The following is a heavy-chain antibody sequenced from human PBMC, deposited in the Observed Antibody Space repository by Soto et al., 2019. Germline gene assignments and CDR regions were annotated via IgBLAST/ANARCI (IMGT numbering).Heavy chain of an antibody. CDR1: GFSLSTIRVA. V-gene: IGHV2-5*02. D-gene: IGHD3-3*01. CDR2: IFWDDDK. Sequence: SGPTVVSPTQTLTPTCTFSGFSLSTIRVAVGWIREAARTAPEWVAFIFWDDDKRYSPSVENRLTTTKDTSKNQVVLTMNNMDPADTATYYWTRMLDLWSGYYFPYWGRGTLVTVSS. J-gene: IGHJ4*02. CDR3: TRMLDLWSGYYFPY.